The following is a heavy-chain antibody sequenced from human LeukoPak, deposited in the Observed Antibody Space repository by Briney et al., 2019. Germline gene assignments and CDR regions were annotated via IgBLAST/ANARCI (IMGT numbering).Heavy chain of an antibody. V-gene: IGHV3-23*01. Sequence: GGSLRLSCAASGFTFSSSAMSGLRQAPGKGLEGVSGISGSGQGGNTYYAASVKGRFTISRDNSKNSLYLQMNSLRAEDTAVYYCAREKALLWFGESAGYFDYWGQGTLVTVSS. CDR3: AREKALLWFGESAGYFDY. CDR1: GFTFSSSA. J-gene: IGHJ4*02. CDR2: ISGSGQGGNT. D-gene: IGHD3-10*01.